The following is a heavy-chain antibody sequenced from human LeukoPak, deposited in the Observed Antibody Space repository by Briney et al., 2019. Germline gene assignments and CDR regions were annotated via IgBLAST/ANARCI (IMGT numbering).Heavy chain of an antibody. CDR2: INHSGST. CDR3: ARVMSATGYYYYYGMDV. D-gene: IGHD2-15*01. V-gene: IGHV4-34*01. Sequence: PSETLSLTFAVYGGSFSGYYWSWIRQPPGKGLEGIGEINHSGSTNYTPSLKSRVTISVDTSKNQFSLKLSSVTAADTAVYYCARVMSATGYYYYYGMDVWGQGTTVTVSS. J-gene: IGHJ6*02. CDR1: GGSFSGYY.